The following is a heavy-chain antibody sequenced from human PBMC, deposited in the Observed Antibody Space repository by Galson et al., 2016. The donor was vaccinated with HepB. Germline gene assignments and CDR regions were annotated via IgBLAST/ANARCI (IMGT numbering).Heavy chain of an antibody. CDR2: VDNSGDGT. D-gene: IGHD6-19*01. CDR3: VKDGTANGWTGVEY. Sequence: SLRLSCAASGFTFRNYGMTWVRRAPGKGLEWVSIVDNSGDGTYYADSVKGRFTISRDNSKNTLYLQMNSLRAEDTAVYYCVKDGTANGWTGVEYWGPGSLVTVAS. V-gene: IGHV3-23*01. J-gene: IGHJ4*02. CDR1: GFTFRNYG.